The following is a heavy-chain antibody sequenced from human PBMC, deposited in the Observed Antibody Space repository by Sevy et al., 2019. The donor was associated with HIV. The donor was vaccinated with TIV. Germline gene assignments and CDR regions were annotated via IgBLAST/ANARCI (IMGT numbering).Heavy chain of an antibody. Sequence: GGSLRLSCAASGFTFSSYSMNWVRQAPGKGLEWVSSISSSSSYIYYADSVKGRFTISRDNAKNSLYLQMNSLRAEDTAVYYCAITPRVITTLHLRFDYWGQGTLVTVSS. J-gene: IGHJ4*02. CDR1: GFTFSSYS. CDR3: AITPRVITTLHLRFDY. V-gene: IGHV3-21*01. CDR2: ISSSSSYI. D-gene: IGHD3-22*01.